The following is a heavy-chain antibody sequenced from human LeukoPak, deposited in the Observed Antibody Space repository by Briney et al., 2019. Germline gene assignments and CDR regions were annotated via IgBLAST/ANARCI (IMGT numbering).Heavy chain of an antibody. J-gene: IGHJ3*02. CDR2: IYYSGST. D-gene: IGHD3-9*01. V-gene: IGHV4-59*08. CDR1: GGSISSYY. CDR3: ARRYLDWLLEGAFDI. Sequence: SETLSLTCTVSGGSISSYYWSWIRQPPGKGLEWIGYIYYSGSTNYNPSLKSRVTISVDTSKNQFSLKLSSVTAADTAVYYCARRYLDWLLEGAFDIWGQGTMVTVSS.